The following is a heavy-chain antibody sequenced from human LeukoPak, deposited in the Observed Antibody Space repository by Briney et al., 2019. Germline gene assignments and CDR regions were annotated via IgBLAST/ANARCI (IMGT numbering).Heavy chain of an antibody. D-gene: IGHD1-1*01. J-gene: IGHJ1*01. V-gene: IGHV3-23*01. Sequence: PGGSLRLSCAASGFTFSSYWMSWVRQAPGKGLEWVSAISGSGGSTYYADSVKGRFTISRDNSKNTLYLQMNSLRAEDTAVYYCAKFPTGYLRAPKHWGQGTLVTVSS. CDR2: ISGSGGST. CDR1: GFTFSSYW. CDR3: AKFPTGYLRAPKH.